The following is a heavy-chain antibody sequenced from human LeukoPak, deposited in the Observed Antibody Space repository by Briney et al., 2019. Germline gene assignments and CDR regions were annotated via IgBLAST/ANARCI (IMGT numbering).Heavy chain of an antibody. CDR1: GFTFYNYG. V-gene: IGHV3-23*01. CDR2: ITASGAAT. Sequence: PGGSLRLSCAVSGFTFYNYGMSWVRQAPGKGLEWVSAITASGAATYIADSVKGRFVISRDNAKNSLYLQMNSLRAEDTAVYYCARDLSSGWYAAATSEHDYWGQGTLVTVSS. CDR3: ARDLSSGWYAAATSEHDY. J-gene: IGHJ4*02. D-gene: IGHD6-19*01.